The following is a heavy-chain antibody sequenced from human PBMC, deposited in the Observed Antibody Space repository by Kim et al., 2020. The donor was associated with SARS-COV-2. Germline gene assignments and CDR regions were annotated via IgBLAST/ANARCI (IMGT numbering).Heavy chain of an antibody. CDR3: ARYPTSTITIFGVVILGYFDY. Sequence: SETLSLTCTVSGGSISSGDYYWSWIRQPPGKGLEWIGYIYYSGSTYYNPSLKSRVTISVDTSKNQFSLKLSSVTAADTAVYYCARYPTSTITIFGVVILGYFDYWGQGTLVTVSS. CDR2: IYYSGST. J-gene: IGHJ4*02. V-gene: IGHV4-30-4*01. D-gene: IGHD3-3*01. CDR1: GGSISSGDYY.